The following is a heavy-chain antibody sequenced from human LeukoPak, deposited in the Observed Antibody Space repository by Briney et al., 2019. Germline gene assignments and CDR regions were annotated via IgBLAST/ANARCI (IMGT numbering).Heavy chain of an antibody. Sequence: SVKVSCKASRYTFTGYYMHWVRQAPGQGLEWMGGIIPIFGTANYAQKFQGRVTITADESTSTAYMELSSLRSEDTAVYYCARDPHQGTPGDWGQGTLVTVSS. CDR2: IIPIFGTA. V-gene: IGHV1-69*13. CDR3: ARDPHQGTPGD. J-gene: IGHJ4*02. D-gene: IGHD1-1*01. CDR1: RYTFTGYY.